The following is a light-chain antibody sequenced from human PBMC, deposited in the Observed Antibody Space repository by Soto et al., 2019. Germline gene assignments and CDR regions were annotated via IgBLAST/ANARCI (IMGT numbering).Light chain of an antibody. V-gene: IGLV6-57*02. CDR2: DDN. Sequence: NFMLTQPHSVSESPGKTVTISCTGSSGSIASNYVQWYQQRPGSAPTTVIYDDNQRPSGVPDRFSCSIDSSSNSASLTISGLKTEDEADYYCQSYDSSNDVVFGGGTKLTVL. CDR3: QSYDSSNDVV. CDR1: SGSIASNY. J-gene: IGLJ2*01.